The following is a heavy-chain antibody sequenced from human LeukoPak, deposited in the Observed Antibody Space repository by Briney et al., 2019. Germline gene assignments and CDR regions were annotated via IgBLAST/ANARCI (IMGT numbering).Heavy chain of an antibody. CDR1: GFTFDDYV. CDR3: AKDLGPNYYYSMDV. D-gene: IGHD7-27*01. J-gene: IGHJ6*02. Sequence: GGSLRLSCAASGFTFDDYVMHWVRQVPGKGLEWVSLISWEGGSTFYADSVRGRFTISRDNSKNSLYLQMNSLRTEDTALYYCAKDLGPNYYYSMDVWGQGTTVTVSS. V-gene: IGHV3-43*01. CDR2: ISWEGGST.